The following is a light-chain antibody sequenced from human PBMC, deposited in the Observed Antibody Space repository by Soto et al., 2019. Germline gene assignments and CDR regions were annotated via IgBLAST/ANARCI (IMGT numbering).Light chain of an antibody. J-gene: IGLJ2*01. CDR1: SSDVGGYNY. CDR2: DVS. V-gene: IGLV2-14*01. CDR3: SSYTSSGVV. Sequence: QSALTQPASVSGSPGQSITISCTGTSSDVGGYNYVSWYQQHPGKAPKLMIYDVSNRTSGVSNRFSGSKSGNTASLTISGLQAEDEADYYCSSYTSSGVVFGGGTKLTVL.